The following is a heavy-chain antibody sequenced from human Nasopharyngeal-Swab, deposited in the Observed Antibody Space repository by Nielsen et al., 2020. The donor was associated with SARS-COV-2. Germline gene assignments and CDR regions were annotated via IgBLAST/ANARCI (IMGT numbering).Heavy chain of an antibody. Sequence: RQAPGKGLEWIGEINHSGSTNYNPSLKSRVTISVDTSENQFSLKLSSVTAADTAVYYCARGPQLLYSSGRLTKKNAFDIWGQGTMVTVSS. D-gene: IGHD6-19*01. CDR2: INHSGST. V-gene: IGHV4-34*01. CDR3: ARGPQLLYSSGRLTKKNAFDI. J-gene: IGHJ3*02.